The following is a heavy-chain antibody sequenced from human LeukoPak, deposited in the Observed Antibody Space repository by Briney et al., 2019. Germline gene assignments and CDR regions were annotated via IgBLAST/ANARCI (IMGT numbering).Heavy chain of an antibody. CDR3: ARGGRLGELSLDY. D-gene: IGHD3-16*02. Sequence: SQTLSLTCTVSGGSISSGGYYWSWIRQHPGKGLEWIGYIYYSGSTYYNPSLKSRVTISVDRSKNQFSLKLSSVTAADTAVYYCARGGRLGELSLDYWGQGTLVTVSS. V-gene: IGHV4-31*03. J-gene: IGHJ4*02. CDR2: IYYSGST. CDR1: GGSISSGGYY.